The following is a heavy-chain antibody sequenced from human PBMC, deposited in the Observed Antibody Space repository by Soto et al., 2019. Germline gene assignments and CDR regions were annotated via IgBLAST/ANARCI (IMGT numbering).Heavy chain of an antibody. CDR3: ARHQMNYDYIWGSYQDPIDYFDY. J-gene: IGHJ4*02. D-gene: IGHD3-16*02. CDR1: GGSISSYY. CDR2: IYYSGST. Sequence: SQTLSLTNTVSGGSISSYYWSWIRQPPGKGLEWIGYIYYSGSTNYNPSLKSRVTISVDTSKNQFSLKLSSVTAADTAVYYCARHQMNYDYIWGSYQDPIDYFDYWGQGTLVTVSS. V-gene: IGHV4-59*08.